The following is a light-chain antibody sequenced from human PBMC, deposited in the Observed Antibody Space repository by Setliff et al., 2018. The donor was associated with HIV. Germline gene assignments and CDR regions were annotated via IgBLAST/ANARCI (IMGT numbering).Light chain of an antibody. Sequence: ALTQPASVSGSPGQSITMSCTGTSSDVGGYNYVSWYQQHPGKAPKLIIYEVSNRPSGVSNRFSGSKSGNTASLTISGLQAEDETDYYCSSYTRNSTHVFGTGTKVT. CDR2: EVS. CDR3: SSYTRNSTHV. J-gene: IGLJ1*01. CDR1: SSDVGGYNY. V-gene: IGLV2-14*01.